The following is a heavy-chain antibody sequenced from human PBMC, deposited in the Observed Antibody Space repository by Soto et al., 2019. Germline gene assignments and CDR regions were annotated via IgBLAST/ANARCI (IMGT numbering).Heavy chain of an antibody. V-gene: IGHV1-2*04. CDR3: ASQRRAYYYMDV. J-gene: IGHJ6*03. CDR1: GYTFTGYY. Sequence: QVQLVQSGAEVKKPGASVKVSCKASGYTFTGYYMHWVRQAPGQGLEWMGWINPNSGGTNYAQKCQGWVTMTRDTSTSTAYMDLSRLRSDDTAVYYCASQRRAYYYMDVWGKGTTVTVSS. CDR2: INPNSGGT.